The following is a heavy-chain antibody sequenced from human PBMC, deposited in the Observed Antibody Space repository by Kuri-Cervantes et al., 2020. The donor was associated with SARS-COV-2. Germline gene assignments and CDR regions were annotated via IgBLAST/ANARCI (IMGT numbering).Heavy chain of an antibody. D-gene: IGHD3-3*01. J-gene: IGHJ4*02. Sequence: GGSLRLSCAASGFTFSSYAMSWVRQAPGKGLEWVSAISGSGGSTYYADSVKGRFTISRDDSKNTLYLQMNSLKTEDTAVYYCTTDGGITIFGVVVDFDYWGQGTLVTVSS. CDR1: GFTFSSYA. V-gene: IGHV3-23*01. CDR2: ISGSGGST. CDR3: TTDGGITIFGVVVDFDY.